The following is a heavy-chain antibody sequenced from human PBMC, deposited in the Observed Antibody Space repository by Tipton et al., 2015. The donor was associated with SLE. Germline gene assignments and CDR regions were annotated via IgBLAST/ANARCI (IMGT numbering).Heavy chain of an antibody. Sequence: TLSLTCTISGDSIANNNYYWGWIRQPPGKGLEWIGTVNYRTTHYNPSLKSRVAISLDTSKNHFSLNLTSVTAADTAVYYCAMGRYYYGSGSSENWFDPWGQGTLVTVSS. CDR3: AMGRYYYGSGSSENWFDP. CDR2: VNYRTT. J-gene: IGHJ5*02. D-gene: IGHD3-10*01. V-gene: IGHV4-39*07. CDR1: GDSIANNNYY.